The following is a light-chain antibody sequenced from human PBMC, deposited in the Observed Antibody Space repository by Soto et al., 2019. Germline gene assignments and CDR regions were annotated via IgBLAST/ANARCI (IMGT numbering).Light chain of an antibody. CDR2: SNT. CDR3: ATWNDGVFV. CDR1: TSNIGRST. V-gene: IGLV1-44*01. J-gene: IGLJ1*01. Sequence: QSVLTQPPSASWTPGQRVTISCSGSTSNIGRSTVSWYQQFPGAAPKLLIYSNTQRPLGVPVRFSGSKSDTSASLAISGLQSEDEADYYCATWNDGVFVFGIGTKVTVL.